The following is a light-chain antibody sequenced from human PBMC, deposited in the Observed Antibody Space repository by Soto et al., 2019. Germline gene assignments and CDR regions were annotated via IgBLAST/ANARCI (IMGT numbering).Light chain of an antibody. Sequence: QSVLTQPASVSGSPGQSITISCTGTSSDVGGYNSVSWYQQHPGKAPKLMIYNVSNRPSGVSNRFSGCKSGNTASLTISGLKAEDEADYYCSSYTSSSTYVFGTGTKVTVL. CDR3: SSYTSSSTYV. J-gene: IGLJ1*01. V-gene: IGLV2-14*01. CDR2: NVS. CDR1: SSDVGGYNS.